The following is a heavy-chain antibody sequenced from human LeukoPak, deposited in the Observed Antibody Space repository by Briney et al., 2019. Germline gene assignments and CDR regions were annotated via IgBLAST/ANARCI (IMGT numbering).Heavy chain of an antibody. CDR3: ARGGDYVMIDY. J-gene: IGHJ4*02. Sequence: ASVKVSCKASGYTFSSYGISWVRQAPGQGLEWMGWINPYNGNTNYAQNLQGRVTMTTDTSTSTAYMELRSLRSADTAVYYCARGGDYVMIDYWGQGTVVAVSS. CDR2: INPYNGNT. D-gene: IGHD4-17*01. CDR1: GYTFSSYG. V-gene: IGHV1-18*01.